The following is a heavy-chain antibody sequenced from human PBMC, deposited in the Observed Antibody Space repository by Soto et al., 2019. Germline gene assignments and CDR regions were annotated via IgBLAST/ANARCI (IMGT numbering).Heavy chain of an antibody. D-gene: IGHD3-22*01. CDR1: GDSISSGRNY. V-gene: IGHV4-30-4*01. J-gene: IGHJ4*02. Sequence: SETLSLTCTVSGDSISSGRNYWSWIRQPPGKGLEWIGYVYYSGTTYKKASIKSRLTMSVDTSKNQFSLKLTSVTAADTAVYYCARGEGTTYYGNSGYSNYFEHWGQGALVTVSS. CDR2: VYYSGTT. CDR3: ARGEGTTYYGNSGYSNYFEH.